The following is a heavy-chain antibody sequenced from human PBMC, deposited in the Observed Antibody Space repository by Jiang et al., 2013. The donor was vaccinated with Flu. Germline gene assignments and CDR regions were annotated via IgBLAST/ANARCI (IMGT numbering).Heavy chain of an antibody. CDR2: FDPEDGET. CDR1: GYTLTELS. D-gene: IGHD4-17*01. J-gene: IGHJ6*02. CDR3: ATDRTVTTGGGXSDYYYGMDV. Sequence: CGAEVKKPGASVKVSCKVSGYTLTELSMHWVRQAPGKGLEWMGGFDPEDGETIYAQKFQGRVTMTEDTSTDTAYMELSSLRSEDTAVYYCATDRTVTTGGGXSDYYYGMDVWGQGTTVTVSS. V-gene: IGHV1-24*01.